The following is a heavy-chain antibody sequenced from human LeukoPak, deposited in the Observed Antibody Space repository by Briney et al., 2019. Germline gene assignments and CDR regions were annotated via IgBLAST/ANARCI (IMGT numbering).Heavy chain of an antibody. CDR3: ARSPTVYGDLAGGFDP. J-gene: IGHJ5*02. CDR1: GGSISSSSYY. V-gene: IGHV4-39*07. Sequence: PSETLSLTCTVSGGSISSSSYYWGWIRQPPGKGLEWIGSIYYSGSTYYNPPLKSRVTISVDTSKNQFSLKLSSVTAADTAVYYCARSPTVYGDLAGGFDPWGQGTLVTVSS. D-gene: IGHD4-17*01. CDR2: IYYSGST.